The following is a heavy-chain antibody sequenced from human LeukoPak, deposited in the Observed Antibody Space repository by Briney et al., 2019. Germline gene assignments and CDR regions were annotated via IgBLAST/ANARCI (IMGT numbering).Heavy chain of an antibody. V-gene: IGHV7-4-1*02. CDR1: GYTFTSYA. Sequence: ASVKVSCKASGYTFTSYAMSWVRQAPGQGLEWMGWINTNTGNPTYAQGFTGRFVFSLDTSVSTAYLQISSLKAEDTAVYYCASGYGSGSYYRDFDYWGQGTLVTVSS. CDR2: INTNTGNP. J-gene: IGHJ4*02. D-gene: IGHD3-10*01. CDR3: ASGYGSGSYYRDFDY.